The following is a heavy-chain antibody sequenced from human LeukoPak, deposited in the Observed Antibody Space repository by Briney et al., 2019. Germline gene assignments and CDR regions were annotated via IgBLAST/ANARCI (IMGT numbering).Heavy chain of an antibody. J-gene: IGHJ4*02. V-gene: IGHV3-48*03. CDR1: GLTFSGFE. CDR2: IKSDGSLK. CDR3: ARRFRD. Sequence: GGSLRLSSVGSGLTFSGFELNWVRQAPGKGLEWVSYIKSDGSLKTYADAVKGRFAISRDNAKNSLYLQMNSLRAEDTAVYYCARRFRDWGQGILVTVSS.